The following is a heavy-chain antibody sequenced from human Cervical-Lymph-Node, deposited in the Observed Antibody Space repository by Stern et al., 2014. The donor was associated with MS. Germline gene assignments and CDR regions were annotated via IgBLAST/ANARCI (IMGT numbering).Heavy chain of an antibody. CDR1: GFSLSTSAVG. D-gene: IGHD3-22*01. J-gene: IGHJ4*01. CDR2: IYWDDDR. Sequence: QVTLKESGPPLVKPTQTLTLTCTFSGFSLSTSAVGVGWIRQPPGKALDWLAVIYWDDDRRHSPSLKSRLTISKDTSKNQVVLSMTNMDPVDTATYYCAYSAGPRYNYDSSETEIWDFWGRGTLVTVSS. V-gene: IGHV2-5*02. CDR3: AYSAGPRYNYDSSETEIWDF.